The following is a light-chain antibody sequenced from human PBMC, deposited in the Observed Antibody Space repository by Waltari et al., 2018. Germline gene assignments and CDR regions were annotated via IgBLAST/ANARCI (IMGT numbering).Light chain of an antibody. CDR2: WAS. J-gene: IGKJ1*01. Sequence: DIVMTQSPDSLAVSLGERATINCKSSQSVLYSSNNKNYLAWYQRKTGQPPKLLIYWASPRDSLVPERVRGRGSGTHFTLSITTLQAEDVSVYNCTQYYSTPVTFGQGTKVEIK. V-gene: IGKV4-1*01. CDR3: TQYYSTPVT. CDR1: QSVLYSSNNKNY.